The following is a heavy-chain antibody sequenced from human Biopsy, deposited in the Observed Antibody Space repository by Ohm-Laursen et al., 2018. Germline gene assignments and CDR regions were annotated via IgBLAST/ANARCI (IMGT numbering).Heavy chain of an antibody. V-gene: IGHV1-46*01. Sequence: VPSVNVSSTASGYTFSTYSIHWVRQAPRQGLEWMVIINPGGNSTAYTQNFQGRVTMTWDTSTTTVYMELSSLRSEDTAVYYCVLASFDYWGQGTLVTVPS. CDR2: INPGGNST. CDR1: GYTFSTYS. J-gene: IGHJ4*02. CDR3: VLASFDY.